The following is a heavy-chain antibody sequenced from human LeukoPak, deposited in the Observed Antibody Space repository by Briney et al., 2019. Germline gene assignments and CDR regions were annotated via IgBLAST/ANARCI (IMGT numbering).Heavy chain of an antibody. J-gene: IGHJ6*03. CDR2: INPNSGGT. V-gene: IGHV1-2*04. CDR3: ARLTTNYYYMDV. Sequence: ASVKVSCKASGYTFTGYYMHWVRQAPGQGLEWMGWINPNSGGTNYAQKFQGWVTMTRDTSISTAYMELSRLRSDDTAVYYCARLTTNYYYMDVWGKGTTVTVSS. D-gene: IGHD4-11*01. CDR1: GYTFTGYY.